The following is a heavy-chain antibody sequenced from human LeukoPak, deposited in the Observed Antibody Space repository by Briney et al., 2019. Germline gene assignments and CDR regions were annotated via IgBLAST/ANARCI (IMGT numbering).Heavy chain of an antibody. D-gene: IGHD3-22*01. V-gene: IGHV3-21*01. J-gene: IGHJ4*02. Sequence: PGGSLRLSCAASGFTFSSYSMNWVRQAPGKGLEWVSSISSSSSYIYYADSVKGRFTISRDNAKNSLYLQMNSLRAEDTAVYYCARDQDSSGYYHYFDYWGQGTLVTVSS. CDR1: GFTFSSYS. CDR2: ISSSSSYI. CDR3: ARDQDSSGYYHYFDY.